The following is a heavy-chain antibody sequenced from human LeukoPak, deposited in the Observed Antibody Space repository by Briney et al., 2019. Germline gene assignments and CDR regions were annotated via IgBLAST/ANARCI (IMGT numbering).Heavy chain of an antibody. CDR3: ARRHISSGWSFDY. Sequence: PSETLSLTCTASGGSISNYHWSWIRQPAGKGLEWIGQIHTSGSTNYNPPLKSRVTVSIDTPENQLSLTIRSVTAADTAIYYCARRHISSGWSFDYWGQGTLVTVSS. CDR2: IHTSGST. V-gene: IGHV4-4*07. J-gene: IGHJ4*02. D-gene: IGHD6-19*01. CDR1: GGSISNYH.